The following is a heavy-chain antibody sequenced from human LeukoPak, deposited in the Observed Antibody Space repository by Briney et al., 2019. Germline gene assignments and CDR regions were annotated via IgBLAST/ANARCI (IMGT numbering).Heavy chain of an antibody. CDR2: IIPIFGTS. D-gene: IGHD2-21*01. J-gene: IGHJ5*02. Sequence: SVKVSCKASGGSFNAYAISWVRQAPGQGLEWMGGIIPIFGTSNYAQKLQGRVTMTTDTSTSTAYMELRSLRSDDTAVYYCARESYPTYSWGGNWFDPWGQGTLVTVSS. CDR3: ARESYPTYSWGGNWFDP. V-gene: IGHV1-69*05. CDR1: GGSFNAYA.